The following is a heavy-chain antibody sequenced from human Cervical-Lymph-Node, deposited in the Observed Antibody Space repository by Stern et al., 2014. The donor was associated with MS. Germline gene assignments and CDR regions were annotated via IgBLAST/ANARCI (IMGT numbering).Heavy chain of an antibody. CDR2: IWYDESRR. CDR3: ARDTNERGIDH. J-gene: IGHJ4*02. CDR1: GFNFNKFG. D-gene: IGHD3-10*01. Sequence: VQLVESGGGVVQPGRSLRLSCAASGFNFNKFGMHWVRQVPGKGLEWVAIIWYDESRRYYAASVKGRCTISRDNSKNTVDLQMNSLRVEDTAVYFCARDTNERGIDHWGQGILVTVSS. V-gene: IGHV3-33*01.